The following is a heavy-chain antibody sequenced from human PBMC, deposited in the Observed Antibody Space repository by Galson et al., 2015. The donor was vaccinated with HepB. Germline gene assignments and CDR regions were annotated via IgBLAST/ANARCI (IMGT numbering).Heavy chain of an antibody. Sequence: SVKVSCKASGGTFSSYTISWVRQAPGQGLEWMGRIIPILGIANYAQKFQGRVTITADKSTSTAYMELSSLRSEDTAVYYCARESPPVNDAFDIWGQGTMVTVSS. D-gene: IGHD3-16*01. CDR1: GGTFSSYT. V-gene: IGHV1-69*04. CDR2: IIPILGIA. CDR3: ARESPPVNDAFDI. J-gene: IGHJ3*02.